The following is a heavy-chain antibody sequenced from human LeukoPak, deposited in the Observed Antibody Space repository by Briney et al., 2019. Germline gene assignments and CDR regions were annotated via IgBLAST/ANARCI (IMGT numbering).Heavy chain of an antibody. D-gene: IGHD1-7*01. J-gene: IGHJ4*02. CDR2: IKQDGSEK. V-gene: IGHV3-7*04. CDR3: ARGYGTYGY. Sequence: GGSLRLSCAASGFTFSYFWMGWVRQAPGKGLEWVANIKQDGSEKDCVDSVKGRFTISRDKAKNSLYLQMNSLRAEDTAVYYCARGYGTYGYWGQGTLVTVSS. CDR1: GFTFSYFW.